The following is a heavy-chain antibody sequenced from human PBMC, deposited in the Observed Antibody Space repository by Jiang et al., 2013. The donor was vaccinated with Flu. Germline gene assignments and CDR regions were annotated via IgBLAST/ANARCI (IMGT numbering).Heavy chain of an antibody. J-gene: IGHJ4*02. V-gene: IGHV4-39*07. CDR3: ARLSIAVAGPLDY. Sequence: TCTVSGGSISSSSYYWGWIRQPPGKGLEWIGSIYYSGSTYYNPSLKSRVTISVDTSKNQFSLKLSSVTAADTAVYYCARLSIAVAGPLDYWGQGTLVTVSS. D-gene: IGHD6-19*01. CDR2: IYYSGST. CDR1: GGSISSSSYY.